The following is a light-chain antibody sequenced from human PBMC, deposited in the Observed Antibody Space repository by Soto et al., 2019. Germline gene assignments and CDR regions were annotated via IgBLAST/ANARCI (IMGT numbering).Light chain of an antibody. J-gene: IGKJ3*01. CDR2: DAS. CDR3: QQYDNLVT. CDR1: QDINNY. Sequence: DIQMTQSPSSLSASVGDRVTITCQASQDINNYLNWYQQKPGKAPKLLIYDASYLQTGVPSRFSGSGSGTDFTLTISSLQPDDVATYYCQQYDNLVTFGPGTKVDIK. V-gene: IGKV1-33*01.